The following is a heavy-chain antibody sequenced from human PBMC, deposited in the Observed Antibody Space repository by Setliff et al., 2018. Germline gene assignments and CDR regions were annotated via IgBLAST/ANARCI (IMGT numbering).Heavy chain of an antibody. V-gene: IGHV4-39*01. D-gene: IGHD3-10*01. CDR2: VYHSGGT. CDR1: GGSISSGSDY. J-gene: IGHJ6*03. Sequence: SETLSLTCTVSGGSISSGSDYWAWIRQPPGKGLEWLGTVYHSGGTYYNPSLKSRVTMSVDTSKNLFSLQLNSVTAADTALYYCARHVGSRRRGYNYYYYYMDVWGKGTTVTVSS. CDR3: ARHVGSRRRGYNYYYYYMDV.